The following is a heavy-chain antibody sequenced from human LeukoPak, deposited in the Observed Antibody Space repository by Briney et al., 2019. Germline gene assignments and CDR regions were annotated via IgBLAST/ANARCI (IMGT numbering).Heavy chain of an antibody. CDR1: GFTFSDQS. J-gene: IGHJ4*02. V-gene: IGHV3-21*01. CDR2: ISANSLHI. CDR3: AKVTTVTTDDY. Sequence: PGGSLRLSCAASGFTFSDQSMNWVRQAPGKGLEWVSSISANSLHIFYADSVKGRFTISRDNSKNTLYLQMNSLRAEDTAVYYCAKVTTVTTDDYWGQGTLVTVSS. D-gene: IGHD4-17*01.